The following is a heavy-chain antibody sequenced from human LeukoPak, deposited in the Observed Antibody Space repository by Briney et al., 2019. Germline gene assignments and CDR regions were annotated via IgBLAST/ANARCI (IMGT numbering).Heavy chain of an antibody. CDR3: ARGSGIFGTWGFDY. CDR1: GFTFSSYA. D-gene: IGHD1-26*01. CDR2: ISSNGGST. J-gene: IGHJ4*02. V-gene: IGHV3-64*01. Sequence: GGSLRLSCAASGFTFSSYAMHWVRQAPGKGLEYVSAISSNGGSTYYANSVKGRFTISRDNSKNTLYLQMGSLRAEDMAVYYCARGSGIFGTWGFDYWGQGTLVTVSS.